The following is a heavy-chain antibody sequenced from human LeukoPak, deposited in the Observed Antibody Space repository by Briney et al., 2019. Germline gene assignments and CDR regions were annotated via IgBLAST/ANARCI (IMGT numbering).Heavy chain of an antibody. Sequence: PSETLSLTCTVSGGSISSSSYYWGWIRQPPGKGLEWIGSIYYTGSTYYNPSLKSRITILLDTSKNHISLKLTSVTAADTAVYYCAREGGPYRPLDYSGQGTLVTVAS. V-gene: IGHV4-39*07. CDR1: GGSISSSSYY. CDR3: AREGGPYRPLDY. J-gene: IGHJ4*02. CDR2: IYYTGST.